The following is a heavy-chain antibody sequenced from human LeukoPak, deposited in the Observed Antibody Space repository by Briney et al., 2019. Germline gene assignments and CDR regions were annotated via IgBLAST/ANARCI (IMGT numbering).Heavy chain of an antibody. V-gene: IGHV3-15*01. Sequence: GGSLRLSCAASGFTFTNAWMSWVRQAPGRGLEWVGRIKSKPDGGTTDYAAPVKGRFSISRDDSQNTLYLQMNGLKTEDTAVYYCTPFFYGSSDWGQGTLVTVSS. CDR3: TPFFYGSSD. D-gene: IGHD3-22*01. CDR1: GFTFTNAW. CDR2: IKSKPDGGTT. J-gene: IGHJ4*02.